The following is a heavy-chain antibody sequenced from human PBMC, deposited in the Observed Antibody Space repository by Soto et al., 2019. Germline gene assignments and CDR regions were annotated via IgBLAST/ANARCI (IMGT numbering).Heavy chain of an antibody. J-gene: IGHJ6*02. D-gene: IGHD6-13*01. CDR2: ISYDGSNK. CDR1: GFTFSSYG. CDR3: AKDLKEDELAAADGYGMDV. Sequence: QVQLVESGGGVVQPGRSLRLSCAASGFTFSSYGMHWVRQAPGKGLEWVAVISYDGSNKYYADSVKGRFTISRDNSKNTLYLQMNSLRAEDTAVYYCAKDLKEDELAAADGYGMDVWGQGTTVTVSS. V-gene: IGHV3-30*18.